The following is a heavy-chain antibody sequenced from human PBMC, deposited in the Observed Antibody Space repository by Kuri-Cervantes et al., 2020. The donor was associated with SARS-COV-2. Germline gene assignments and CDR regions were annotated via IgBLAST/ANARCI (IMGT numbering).Heavy chain of an antibody. V-gene: IGHV1-2*04. CDR2: INPNSGGT. CDR3: ARGAGSRGLMVVLGCRGVGRLDF. J-gene: IGHJ4*02. D-gene: IGHD3-10*01. CDR1: GYSFNDYY. Sequence: ASVKVSCKASGYSFNDYYIYWVRQAPGQGLEWMGWINPNSGGTNYAQKFQGWVTMTRDTSLSISYMELSRLTSDDTAVYYCARGAGSRGLMVVLGCRGVGRLDFWGQGTLVTVSS.